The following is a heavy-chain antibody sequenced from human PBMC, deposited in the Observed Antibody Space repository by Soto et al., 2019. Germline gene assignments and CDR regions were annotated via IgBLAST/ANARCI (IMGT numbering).Heavy chain of an antibody. V-gene: IGHV4-61*01. Sequence: QVQLQESGPGLVKPSETLSLTCTVSGGSVSSGSYYWSWIRQPPGKGLEWIGYIYYSGSTNYNPSLKSRVTISVDTSKNRCSLKLSSVTAADTAVYYCARDRLGIDYWGQGTLVTVSS. CDR3: ARDRLGIDY. D-gene: IGHD3-16*01. CDR2: IYYSGST. J-gene: IGHJ4*02. CDR1: GGSVSSGSYY.